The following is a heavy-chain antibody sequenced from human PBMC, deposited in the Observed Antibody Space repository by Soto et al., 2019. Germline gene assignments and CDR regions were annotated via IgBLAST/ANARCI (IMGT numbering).Heavy chain of an antibody. CDR1: GFSLSTSGVG. J-gene: IGHJ4*02. Sequence: QITLKESGPTLVKPTQTLTLTCTFSGFSLSTSGVGVGWIRQPPGKALEWLALIYWDDDKRYSPSLKSRLTITXXTXKXXVVLTMTNMDPVDTATYYCAHIRIQLWSTSYYFDYWGQGTLVTVSS. D-gene: IGHD5-18*01. CDR3: AHIRIQLWSTSYYFDY. V-gene: IGHV2-5*02. CDR2: IYWDDDK.